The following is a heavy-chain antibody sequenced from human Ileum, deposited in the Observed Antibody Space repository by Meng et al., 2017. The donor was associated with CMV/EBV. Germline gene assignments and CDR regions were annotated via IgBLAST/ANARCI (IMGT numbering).Heavy chain of an antibody. D-gene: IGHD3-10*01. J-gene: IGHJ4*02. CDR2: IYTGGPT. Sequence: ESGPGLVNPSETLAFTCTVPSASISPYYWNWIRQPAGKGLEWIGRIYTGGPTDYNPSLKSRVTMSVDTSKNQFFLNLSSVTAADTAVYYCARGQTVRGFEYWGLGILVTVSS. V-gene: IGHV4-4*07. CDR3: ARGQTVRGFEY. CDR1: SASISPYY.